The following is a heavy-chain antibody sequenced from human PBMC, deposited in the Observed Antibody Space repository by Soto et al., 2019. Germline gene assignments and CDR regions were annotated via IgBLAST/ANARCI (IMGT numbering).Heavy chain of an antibody. Sequence: GGSLRLSCTASGFPFSTYTMNWVRQAPGKGLEWVSSITSTTGDIYYADSVKGRFSISRDNAKNSLYLHMNSLRAEDTAVYYCARPYSGSYSFDYWGQGTLVTVS. D-gene: IGHD1-26*01. V-gene: IGHV3-21*01. J-gene: IGHJ4*02. CDR3: ARPYSGSYSFDY. CDR1: GFPFSTYT. CDR2: ITSTTGDI.